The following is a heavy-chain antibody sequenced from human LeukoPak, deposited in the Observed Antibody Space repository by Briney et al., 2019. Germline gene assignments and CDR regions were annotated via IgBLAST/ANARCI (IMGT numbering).Heavy chain of an antibody. Sequence: SETLSLTCAVYGGSFSGYYWSWIRQPPGKGLEWIGEINHSGSTNYNPSLKSRVTISVDTSKTQFSLKLSPVTAAATAVYYCARESSRWSSIAYWGQGTLATVSS. CDR1: GGSFSGYY. J-gene: IGHJ4*02. V-gene: IGHV4-34*01. D-gene: IGHD6-19*01. CDR3: ARESSRWSSIAY. CDR2: INHSGST.